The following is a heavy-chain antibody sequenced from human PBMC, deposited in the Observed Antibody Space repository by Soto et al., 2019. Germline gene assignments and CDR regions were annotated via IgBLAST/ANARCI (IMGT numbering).Heavy chain of an antibody. Sequence: EVQLLESGGGLVQPGGSLRLSCAASGFTFSSYAMSWVRQAPGKGLEWVSAISGSGGSTYYADSVKGRFTISRDNSKNTLYLQMNSLRAEDTAVYYCAKAHLGIFGVVISIPFDYWGQGTLVTVSS. D-gene: IGHD3-3*01. J-gene: IGHJ4*02. V-gene: IGHV3-23*01. CDR3: AKAHLGIFGVVISIPFDY. CDR1: GFTFSSYA. CDR2: ISGSGGST.